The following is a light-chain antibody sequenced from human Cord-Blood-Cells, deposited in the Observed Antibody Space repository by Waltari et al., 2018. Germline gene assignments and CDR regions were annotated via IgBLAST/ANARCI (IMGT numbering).Light chain of an antibody. CDR1: QSVLYSSNNKNY. V-gene: IGKV4-1*01. CDR3: QQYYSTPQT. J-gene: IGKJ1*01. Sequence: DIVMTQSPDSLAVSLGERATINCKSSQSVLYSSNNKNYLAWYQQKPGQPPKLLIYWAYTRESGVPDRFSGSGSGTDFTLTISSLQAEDVAVYYCQQYYSTPQTFCQGTKVEIK. CDR2: WAY.